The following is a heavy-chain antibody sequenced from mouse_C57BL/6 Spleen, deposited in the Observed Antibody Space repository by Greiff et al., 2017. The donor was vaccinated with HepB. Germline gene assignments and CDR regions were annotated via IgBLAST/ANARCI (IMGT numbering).Heavy chain of an antibody. CDR2: ISDGGSYT. J-gene: IGHJ1*03. D-gene: IGHD1-1*01. CDR1: GFTFSSYA. Sequence: EVMLVESGGGLVKPGGSLKLSCAASGFTFSSYAMSWVRQTPEKRLEWVATISDGGSYTYYPDNVKGRFTISRDNAKNNPYLQMSHLKSEDTAMSYCARGDYYGSSFYWYFDVWGTETTVTVSS. CDR3: ARGDYYGSSFYWYFDV. V-gene: IGHV5-4*03.